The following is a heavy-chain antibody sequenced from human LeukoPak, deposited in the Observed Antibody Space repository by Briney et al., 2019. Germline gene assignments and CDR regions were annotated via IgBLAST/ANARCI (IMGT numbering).Heavy chain of an antibody. J-gene: IGHJ6*03. V-gene: IGHV3-21*01. CDR1: GFTFSSYS. D-gene: IGHD2/OR15-2a*01. Sequence: GGSLRLSCAASGFTFSSYSMNWVRQAPGKGLEWVSSISSSSSYIYYADSVKGRFTISRDNAKNSLYLQMNSLRAEDTAVYYCARERSVLLSPSLYYYYMDVWGKGTTVTVSS. CDR3: ARERSVLLSPSLYYYYMDV. CDR2: ISSSSSYI.